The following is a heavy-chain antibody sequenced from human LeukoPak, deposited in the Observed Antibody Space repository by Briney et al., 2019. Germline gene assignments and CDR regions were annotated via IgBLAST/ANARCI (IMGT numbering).Heavy chain of an antibody. J-gene: IGHJ4*02. CDR3: ARSHQLPHFDY. Sequence: ASVKVSCKAPGYTFTSYAMHWVRQAPGQRLEWMGWINAGNGSTKYSQKFQGRVTITRDTSASTAYMELSSLRSEDTAVYYCARSHQLPHFDYWGQGTLVTVSS. D-gene: IGHD2-2*01. V-gene: IGHV1-3*01. CDR2: INAGNGST. CDR1: GYTFTSYA.